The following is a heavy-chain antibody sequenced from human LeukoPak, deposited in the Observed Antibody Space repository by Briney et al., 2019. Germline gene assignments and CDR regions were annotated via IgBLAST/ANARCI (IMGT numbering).Heavy chain of an antibody. CDR2: INPNSGGT. J-gene: IGHJ4*02. CDR3: ARVRSPVLLWFGEFDY. V-gene: IGHV1-2*02. D-gene: IGHD3-10*01. CDR1: GYTSTGYY. Sequence: WASVKVSCKASGYTSTGYYMHWVRQAPGQGLEWMGWINPNSGGTNYAQKFQGRVTMTRDTSISTAYMELSRLRSDDTAVYYCARVRSPVLLWFGEFDYWGQGTLVTVSS.